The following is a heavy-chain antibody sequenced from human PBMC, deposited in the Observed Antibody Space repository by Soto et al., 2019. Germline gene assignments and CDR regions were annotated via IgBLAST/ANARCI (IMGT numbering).Heavy chain of an antibody. Sequence: EVQLVESGGGLVQPGGSLRLSCAASGFTFSSYWMHWVRQAPGKGLVWVSRINSDGSSTSYADSVKGRFTISRDNAKNTLYLQMNSLRAEYTAVYYCARDREATIWYDAFDIWGQGTMVTVSS. CDR3: ARDREATIWYDAFDI. CDR1: GFTFSSYW. D-gene: IGHD5-12*01. V-gene: IGHV3-74*01. CDR2: INSDGSST. J-gene: IGHJ3*02.